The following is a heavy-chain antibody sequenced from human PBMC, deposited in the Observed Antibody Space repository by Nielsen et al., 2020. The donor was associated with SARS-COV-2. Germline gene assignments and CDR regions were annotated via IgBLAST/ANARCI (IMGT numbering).Heavy chain of an antibody. Sequence: GESLKISCAASGFTFSSYGMHWVRQAPGKGLEWVAVISYDGSNKYFADSVKGRFTISRDNSKNTLYLQMNSLRAEDTAVYYCARDRIGYCSSTSCYYDAFDIWGQGTMVTVSS. CDR1: GFTFSSYG. D-gene: IGHD2-2*01. V-gene: IGHV3-30*03. CDR3: ARDRIGYCSSTSCYYDAFDI. CDR2: ISYDGSNK. J-gene: IGHJ3*02.